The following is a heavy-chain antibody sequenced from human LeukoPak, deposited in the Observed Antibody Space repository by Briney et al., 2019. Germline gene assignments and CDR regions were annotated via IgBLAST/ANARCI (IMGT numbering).Heavy chain of an antibody. CDR2: ISGSGGST. V-gene: IGHV3-23*01. D-gene: IGHD3-3*01. CDR3: AKAADFWSGYSYYFDY. CDR1: GFTFSSYA. Sequence: GGSLRLSCAASGFTFSSYAMSWVRQAPGKGLEWVSAISGSGGSTYYADSVKGRFTISRDNSKNTLYLQMNSLRAEDTAVYYCAKAADFWSGYSYYFDYWGQGTLVTVSS. J-gene: IGHJ4*02.